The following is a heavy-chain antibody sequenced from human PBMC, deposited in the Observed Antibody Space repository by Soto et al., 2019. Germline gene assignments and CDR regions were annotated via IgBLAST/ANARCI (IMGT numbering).Heavy chain of an antibody. CDR1: GGTFSSYT. J-gene: IGHJ6*03. V-gene: IGHV1-69*02. Sequence: QVQLVQSGAEVKKPGSSVKVSCKASGGTFSSYTISWVRQAPGQGLEWMGRIIPLLGIANYAQTFQGRVTITADKSTSTAYMELSSLRSEDTAVYYCASGSVYDFGSGFDQRGGYYYMDVWGKGTTVTVSS. D-gene: IGHD3-3*01. CDR2: IIPLLGIA. CDR3: ASGSVYDFGSGFDQRGGYYYMDV.